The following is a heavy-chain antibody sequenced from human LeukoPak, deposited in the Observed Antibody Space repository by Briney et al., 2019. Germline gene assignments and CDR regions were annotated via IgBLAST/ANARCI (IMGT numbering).Heavy chain of an antibody. J-gene: IGHJ4*02. Sequence: GGSLRLSCLTSGFTLSTNAMSWVRQAPGKGLEWISGISGSGASTYYADSVKGRFTISRDDSKNTLYLQMNSLRAEDTAVYYCANPGLGDYWGQGTLVTVSS. CDR1: GFTLSTNA. CDR3: ANPGLGDY. CDR2: ISGSGAST. V-gene: IGHV3-23*01.